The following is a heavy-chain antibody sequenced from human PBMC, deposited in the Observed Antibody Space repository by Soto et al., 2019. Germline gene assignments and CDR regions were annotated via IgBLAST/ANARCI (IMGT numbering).Heavy chain of an antibody. CDR1: GFIFRSYW. J-gene: IGHJ4*02. CDR3: ARDGVAAGLYLDN. CDR2: INQDGSEE. Sequence: PGGSLRLSCAASGFIFRSYWMSWVRQAPGKGLEWVANINQDGSEEYYVDSVRGRFIISRDNAENSLYLQMNSLRAEDTAVYYCARDGVAAGLYLDNWGQGTLVTVSS. V-gene: IGHV3-7*01. D-gene: IGHD2-15*01.